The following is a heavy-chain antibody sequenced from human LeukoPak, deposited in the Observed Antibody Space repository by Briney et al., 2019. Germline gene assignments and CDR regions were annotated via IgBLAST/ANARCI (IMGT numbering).Heavy chain of an antibody. D-gene: IGHD3-9*01. CDR1: GGSFSGHY. Sequence: SETLSLTCAVYGGSFSGHYWSWIRQPPGKGLEWIGEINHSGSTNYNPSLKSRVTISVDTSKNQFSLKLSSVTAADTAVYYCARVNPGLRYFGYWGQGTLVTVSS. V-gene: IGHV4-34*01. CDR3: ARVNPGLRYFGY. J-gene: IGHJ4*02. CDR2: INHSGST.